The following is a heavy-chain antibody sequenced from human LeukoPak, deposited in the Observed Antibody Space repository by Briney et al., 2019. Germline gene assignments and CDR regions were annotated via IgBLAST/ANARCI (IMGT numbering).Heavy chain of an antibody. CDR2: ISSSSSYI. CDR3: ATLRYYDSSGYPVDY. Sequence: GGSLRLSCAASGFTFSSYSMNWVRQAPGKGLEWVSSISSSSSYIYYADSVKGRFTISRDNATNSLYLQMNSLRAEDTAVYYGATLRYYDSSGYPVDYWGQGTLVTVSS. J-gene: IGHJ4*02. D-gene: IGHD3-22*01. CDR1: GFTFSSYS. V-gene: IGHV3-21*01.